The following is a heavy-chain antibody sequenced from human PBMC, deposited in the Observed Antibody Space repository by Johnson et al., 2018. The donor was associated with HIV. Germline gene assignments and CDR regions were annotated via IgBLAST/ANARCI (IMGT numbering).Heavy chain of an antibody. CDR3: ARSVGYCSGGSCSPDAFDI. J-gene: IGHJ3*02. D-gene: IGHD2-15*01. Sequence: QVQLVESGGGVVQPGRSQRLSCAASGFTFSDYSMHWVRQAPGKGLEWVAVISYDGSNKYYADSVKGRFTTPRDNSKNTLYLQMNSLRAEDTAVYYCARSVGYCSGGSCSPDAFDIWGQGTMVTVSS. V-gene: IGHV3-30-3*01. CDR1: GFTFSDYS. CDR2: ISYDGSNK.